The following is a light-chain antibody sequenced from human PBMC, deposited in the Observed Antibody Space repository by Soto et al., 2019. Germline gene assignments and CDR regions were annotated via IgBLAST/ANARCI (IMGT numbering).Light chain of an antibody. V-gene: IGKV3-15*01. CDR1: QSVGIN. CDR3: QQYDNWLRT. CDR2: GAS. Sequence: EILMTHSPVTLSVSPGEKATLSCRASQSVGINLDWYQQKPGQAPRLLIYGASTRATGIPARFSGSGSGTEFTLTISSLQSEDSAIYYCQQYDNWLRTFGQGTKVDIK. J-gene: IGKJ1*01.